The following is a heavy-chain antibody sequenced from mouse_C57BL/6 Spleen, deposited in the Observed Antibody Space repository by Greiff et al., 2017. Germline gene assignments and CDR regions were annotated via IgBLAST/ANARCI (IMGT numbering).Heavy chain of an antibody. J-gene: IGHJ2*01. D-gene: IGHD2-3*01. CDR1: GYSITSGYY. Sequence: EVQLQESGPGLVKPSQSLSLTCSVTGYSITSGYYWNWIRQFPGNKLEWMGYISYDGSNNYNPSLKNRISITRDTSKNQFFLKLNSVTTEDTATYYCARVGYYPDYWGQGTTLTVSS. CDR2: ISYDGSN. V-gene: IGHV3-6*01. CDR3: ARVGYYPDY.